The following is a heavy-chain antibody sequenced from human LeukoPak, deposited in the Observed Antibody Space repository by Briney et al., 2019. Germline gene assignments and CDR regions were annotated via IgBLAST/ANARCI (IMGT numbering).Heavy chain of an antibody. J-gene: IGHJ4*02. V-gene: IGHV4-39*07. CDR1: GGSISSSSYY. Sequence: SETLSLTCTVSGGSISSSSYYWGWIRQPPGKGLEWIGRIYTSGSTNYNPSLKSRVTMSVDTSKNQFSLKLSSVTAADTAVYYCARGRYGSGSYYTIDYWGQGTLVTVSS. D-gene: IGHD3-10*01. CDR2: IYTSGST. CDR3: ARGRYGSGSYYTIDY.